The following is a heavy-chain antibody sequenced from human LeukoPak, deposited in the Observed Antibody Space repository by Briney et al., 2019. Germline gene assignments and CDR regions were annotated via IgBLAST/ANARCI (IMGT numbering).Heavy chain of an antibody. J-gene: IGHJ4*02. D-gene: IGHD1-1*01. CDR1: GGSFSGYY. Sequence: PSETLSLTCAVYGGSFSGYYWSWIRQPPGKGLEWIGEINHSGSTNYNPSLKSRVTISVDTSKNQFSLKLSSVTAADTAVYYCARQLSFGLFDYWGQGTLVTVSS. V-gene: IGHV4-34*01. CDR3: ARQLSFGLFDY. CDR2: INHSGST.